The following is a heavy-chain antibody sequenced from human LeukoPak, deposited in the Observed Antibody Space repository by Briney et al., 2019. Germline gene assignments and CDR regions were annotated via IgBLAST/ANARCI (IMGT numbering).Heavy chain of an antibody. CDR1: GDSVSSNSVT. Sequence: SQTLSLTCAISGDSVSSNSVTWNWIRQSPSRGLEWLGRTYYRSKWYNDYAVSVKSRITINPDTSKNQFSLQLNSVTPEDTAVYYCARDRSSGWYSPWGYYYGMDVWGQGTTVTVSS. D-gene: IGHD6-19*01. CDR2: TYYRSKWYN. J-gene: IGHJ6*02. V-gene: IGHV6-1*01. CDR3: ARDRSSGWYSPWGYYYGMDV.